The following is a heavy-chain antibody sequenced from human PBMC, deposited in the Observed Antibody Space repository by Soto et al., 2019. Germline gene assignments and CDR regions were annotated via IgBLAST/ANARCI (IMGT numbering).Heavy chain of an antibody. V-gene: IGHV5-51*01. Sequence: GESLKISCKGSGYSFTSYWIGWVRQMPGKGLEWMGIIYPGDSDTRYSPSFQGQVTISAAKSISTAYLQWSSLKASDTAMYYCARSSGTGDYYWYFDLWGRGTLVTVSS. CDR1: GYSFTSYW. J-gene: IGHJ2*01. CDR2: IYPGDSDT. CDR3: ARSSGTGDYYWYFDL. D-gene: IGHD1-1*01.